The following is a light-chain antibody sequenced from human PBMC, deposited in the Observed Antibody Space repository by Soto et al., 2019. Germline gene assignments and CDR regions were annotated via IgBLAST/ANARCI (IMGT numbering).Light chain of an antibody. V-gene: IGKV3-20*01. CDR1: QSVSSN. CDR3: QQYVSSPPSIT. J-gene: IGKJ5*01. Sequence: EKALTQSPVTLSLSPGERATLSCRSSQSVSSNLAWYQQRPGQAPRLLIYGASSRATGLPDRFSGSGSGTDFTLTISRLEPEDFAVYYCQQYVSSPPSITFGQGTRLEIK. CDR2: GAS.